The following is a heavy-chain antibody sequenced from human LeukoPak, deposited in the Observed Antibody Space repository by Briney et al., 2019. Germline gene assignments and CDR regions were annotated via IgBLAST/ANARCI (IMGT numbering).Heavy chain of an antibody. Sequence: PGGSLRLSCAASGFTFSGSAMHWVRQASGKGLEWVGRIRSKANCYATAYAASVKGRFTISRDDSKNTAYLQMNSLKTEDTAVYYCTRLAYYDFWSGSPDAFDIWGQGTMVTVSS. CDR2: IRSKANCYAT. CDR3: TRLAYYDFWSGSPDAFDI. J-gene: IGHJ3*02. V-gene: IGHV3-73*01. CDR1: GFTFSGSA. D-gene: IGHD3-3*01.